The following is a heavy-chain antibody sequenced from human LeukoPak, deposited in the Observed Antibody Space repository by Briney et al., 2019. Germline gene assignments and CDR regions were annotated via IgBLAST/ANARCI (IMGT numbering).Heavy chain of an antibody. J-gene: IGHJ4*02. V-gene: IGHV1-46*01. CDR1: GYTFTSYY. D-gene: IGHD2-2*01. CDR3: ASSGPICSSTSCYAY. CDR2: INPSGGSA. Sequence: ASVKVPCKASGYTFTSYYMHWVRQAPGQGLEWMGIINPSGGSASYAQKFQGRVTMTRDTSTSTVYVELSSLRSEDTAVYYCASSGPICSSTSCYAYWGQGTLVTVSS.